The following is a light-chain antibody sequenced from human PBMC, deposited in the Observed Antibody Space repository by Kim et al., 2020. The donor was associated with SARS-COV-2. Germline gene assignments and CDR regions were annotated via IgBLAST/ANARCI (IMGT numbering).Light chain of an antibody. V-gene: IGLV1-44*01. J-gene: IGLJ3*02. CDR3: ASWDVSLNGWV. CDR1: SSNIGSNT. CDR2: TNK. Sequence: GERVTISCSGSSSNIGSNTVNWYQQLPGRAPKLLINTNKQGPSGVPDRFSGSKSGTSASLAISWLQSEDEADYYCASWDVSLNGWVFGGGTQLTVL.